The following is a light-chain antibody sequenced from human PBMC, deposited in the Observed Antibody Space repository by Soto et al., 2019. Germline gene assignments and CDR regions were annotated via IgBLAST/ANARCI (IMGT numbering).Light chain of an antibody. CDR1: NIRSKS. CDR3: QVWDTSSYHVV. V-gene: IGLV3-21*04. Sequence: SYELTQPPSVSVAPGETARITCGGNNIRSKSVHWYQQKPGQAPVLVIYYDRDRPSGIPERFSGSNSGNTATLTISRVEAGEEADYYCQVWDTSSYHVVFGGGTKLTVL. CDR2: YDR. J-gene: IGLJ2*01.